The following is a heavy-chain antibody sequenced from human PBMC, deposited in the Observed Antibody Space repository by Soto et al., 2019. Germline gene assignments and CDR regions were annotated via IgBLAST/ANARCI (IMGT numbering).Heavy chain of an antibody. CDR3: TTETNYYDSSGYYYYYGMDV. Sequence: GGSLRLSCAASGFPFSSYGMHWVRTAPGKGLEWVAVIWYDGSNKYYADSVKGRFTISRDNSKNTLYLQMNSLKTEDTAVYYCTTETNYYDSSGYYYYYGMDVWGQGTTVTVSS. D-gene: IGHD3-22*01. V-gene: IGHV3-33*03. CDR1: GFPFSSYG. CDR2: IWYDGSNK. J-gene: IGHJ6*02.